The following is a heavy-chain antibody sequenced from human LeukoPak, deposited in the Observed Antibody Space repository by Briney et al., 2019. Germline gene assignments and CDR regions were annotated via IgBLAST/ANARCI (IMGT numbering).Heavy chain of an antibody. CDR3: ARNPDCSSTSCYGTNWFDP. CDR2: INHSGST. Sequence: SETLSLTCAVYGGSFNGYYWSWIRQPPGKGLEWIGEINHSGSTNYNPSLKSRVTISVDTSKNQFSLKLSSVTAADTAVYYCARNPDCSSTSCYGTNWFDPWGQGTLVTVSS. J-gene: IGHJ5*02. D-gene: IGHD2-2*01. CDR1: GGSFNGYY. V-gene: IGHV4-34*01.